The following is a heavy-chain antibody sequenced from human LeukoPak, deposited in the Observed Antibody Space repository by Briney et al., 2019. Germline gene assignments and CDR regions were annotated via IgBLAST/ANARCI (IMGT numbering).Heavy chain of an antibody. V-gene: IGHV3-30*02. Sequence: GGSLRLSCSASKFRFSDYGMHWVRQAPGKGLEWVAFIRFDGTKTNYAESVRGRFTISRDNSKNTLYLQMNSLRAEDTAVYYCARGITIFITFDAFDIWGQGTMVTVSS. D-gene: IGHD3-3*01. CDR3: ARGITIFITFDAFDI. CDR2: IRFDGTKT. J-gene: IGHJ3*02. CDR1: KFRFSDYG.